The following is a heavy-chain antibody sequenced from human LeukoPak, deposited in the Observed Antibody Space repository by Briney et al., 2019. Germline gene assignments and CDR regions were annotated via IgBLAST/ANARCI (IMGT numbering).Heavy chain of an antibody. D-gene: IGHD3-3*01. J-gene: IGHJ4*02. CDR3: AKDGRNYDFWSGYPAAYLDY. CDR2: IGGSGGST. CDR1: GFTFSSYA. Sequence: GGSLRLSCAASGFTFSSYAMSWVRQAPGKGLEWVSAIGGSGGSTYYADSVKGRFTISRDNSKNTLYLQMNSLRAEDTAVYYCAKDGRNYDFWSGYPAAYLDYWGQGTLVTVSS. V-gene: IGHV3-23*01.